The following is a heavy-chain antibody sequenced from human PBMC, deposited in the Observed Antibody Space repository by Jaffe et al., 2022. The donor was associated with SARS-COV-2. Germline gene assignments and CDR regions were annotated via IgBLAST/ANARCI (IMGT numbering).Heavy chain of an antibody. Sequence: QVQLQESGPGLVKPSETLSLTCTVSGGSISSYYWSWIRQPPGKGLEWIGYIYYSGSINYNPSLKSRVTISVDTSKNQFSLKLSSVTAADTAVYYCARGVGAFDYWGQGTLVTVSS. CDR3: ARGVGAFDY. CDR2: IYYSGSI. CDR1: GGSISSYY. J-gene: IGHJ4*02. D-gene: IGHD3-16*01. V-gene: IGHV4-59*01.